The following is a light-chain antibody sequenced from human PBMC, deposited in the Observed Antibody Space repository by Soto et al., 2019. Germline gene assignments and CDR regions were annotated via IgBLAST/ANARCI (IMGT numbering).Light chain of an antibody. CDR2: GAS. Sequence: EIVMTQSPDTLSVSPGERATLSCRASQSVSSNLAWYQQKPGQAPRLLIYGASTRATGIPARFSGSGSGTEFTLTISSLQSEDFAVYYCQKYNDWPPLTFGGGTKVEIK. V-gene: IGKV3-15*01. CDR1: QSVSSN. CDR3: QKYNDWPPLT. J-gene: IGKJ4*01.